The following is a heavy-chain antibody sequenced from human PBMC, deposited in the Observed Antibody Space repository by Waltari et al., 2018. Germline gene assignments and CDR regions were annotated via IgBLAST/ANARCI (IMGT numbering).Heavy chain of an antibody. CDR1: GFDFSSHS. CDR3: ARDRCSKSRCYKDGDGMDV. CDR2: LWCEGPNK. V-gene: IGHV3-33*04. D-gene: IGHD2-2*01. J-gene: IGHJ6*02. Sequence: GQLVEAGEGGAQPGGSLRRSGVLPGFDFSSHSLHWVRLPPCKGVGWMEVLWCEGPNKFYGDSVKGLFTITRDNSKNTLELEMNSLRAEDTVVYYFARDRCSKSRCYKDGDGMDVWGQGTAVIVSS.